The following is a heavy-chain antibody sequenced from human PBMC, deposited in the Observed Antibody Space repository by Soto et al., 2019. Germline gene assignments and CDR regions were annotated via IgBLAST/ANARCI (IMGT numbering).Heavy chain of an antibody. CDR1: GGSIRDYF. V-gene: IGHV4-59*01. CDR2: IYYSGRT. D-gene: IGHD4-17*01. Sequence: PSEPLSLTCTVSGGSIRDYFWTWIRQPPGKGLEWSGYIYYSGRTNYNPSLKSRGSISVDTSKTPVSLQLRSVTAADTAVYYCARVGGDDFGDSGGFDYWGQGTLVTVSS. J-gene: IGHJ4*02. CDR3: ARVGGDDFGDSGGFDY.